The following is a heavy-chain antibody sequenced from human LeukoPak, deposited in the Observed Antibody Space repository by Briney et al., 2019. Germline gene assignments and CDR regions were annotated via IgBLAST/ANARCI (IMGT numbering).Heavy chain of an antibody. V-gene: IGHV3-23*01. Sequence: GGSLRLSCAASGFTFSSYAMSWVRQAPGKGLEWVSAISGSGGSTYYADSVKGRSTISRDNSKNTLYLQMNSLRAEDTAVYYCAKWRYFDWGYFDYWGQGTLVTVSS. D-gene: IGHD3-9*01. CDR3: AKWRYFDWGYFDY. J-gene: IGHJ4*02. CDR2: ISGSGGST. CDR1: GFTFSSYA.